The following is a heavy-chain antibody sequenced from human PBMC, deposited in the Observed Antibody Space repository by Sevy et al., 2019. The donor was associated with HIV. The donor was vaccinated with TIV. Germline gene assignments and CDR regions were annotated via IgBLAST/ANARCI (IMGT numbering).Heavy chain of an antibody. J-gene: IGHJ4*02. CDR2: INLSGST. Sequence: SETLSLTCAVYGGSFSGYYWSWIRQPPGKGLEWIGEINLSGSTNYNSSLKSRVTISVDTSKNRCSLKLRSVTAADTAVYYCASVRYYDFWSGYYFFAYWGQGTLVTVSS. D-gene: IGHD3-3*01. V-gene: IGHV4-34*01. CDR3: ASVRYYDFWSGYYFFAY. CDR1: GGSFSGYY.